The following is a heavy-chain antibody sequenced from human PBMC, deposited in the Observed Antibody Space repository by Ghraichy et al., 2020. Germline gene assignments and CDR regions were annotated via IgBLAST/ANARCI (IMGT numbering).Heavy chain of an antibody. D-gene: IGHD3-3*01. Sequence: ASVKVSCKASGYTFTAYYLQWVRQAPGQGLEWMGWFNPHSGGTKFAQKFQDRVTLTGDTSSTTAYMELRSLRSDDTAVYYCARDRGYYDFWTGYSKPSFDYWGQGTLVTVSS. V-gene: IGHV1-2*02. CDR2: FNPHSGGT. CDR1: GYTFTAYY. CDR3: ARDRGYYDFWTGYSKPSFDY. J-gene: IGHJ4*02.